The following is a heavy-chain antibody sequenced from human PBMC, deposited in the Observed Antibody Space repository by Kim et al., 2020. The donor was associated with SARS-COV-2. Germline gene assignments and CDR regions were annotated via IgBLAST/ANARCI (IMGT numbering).Heavy chain of an antibody. CDR1: GFTFSSYS. CDR3: ARDIATYYDSLYGMDV. Sequence: GGSLRLSCAASGFTFSSYSMNWVRQAPGKGLEWVSSISSSSSYIYYADSVKGRFTISRDNAKNSLYLQMNSLRAEDTAVYYCARDIATYYDSLYGMDVWGQGTTVTVSS. V-gene: IGHV3-21*01. J-gene: IGHJ6*02. D-gene: IGHD3-22*01. CDR2: ISSSSSYI.